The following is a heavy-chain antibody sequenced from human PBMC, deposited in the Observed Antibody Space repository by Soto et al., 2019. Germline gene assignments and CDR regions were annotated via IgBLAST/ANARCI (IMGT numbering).Heavy chain of an antibody. CDR1: GYSFSNNW. V-gene: IGHV5-51*01. J-gene: IGHJ6*02. Sequence: GESLKISCKGSGYSFSNNWIGCVRQMPGKGLEWMGIIYPDDSETRYSPSFQGQVTISADKSNNTAYLQWSSLKASDTAMYYCARHKGDYAMDVWGQGTTVTVSS. D-gene: IGHD3-10*01. CDR2: IYPDDSET. CDR3: ARHKGDYAMDV.